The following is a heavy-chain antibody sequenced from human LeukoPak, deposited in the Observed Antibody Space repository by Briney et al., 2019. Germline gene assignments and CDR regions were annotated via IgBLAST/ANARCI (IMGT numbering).Heavy chain of an antibody. V-gene: IGHV1-2*02. J-gene: IGHJ4*02. D-gene: IGHD3-3*01. CDR3: ARELALITIFGVEPFDY. CDR1: GYTFTGYY. CDR2: INPNSGGT. Sequence: GASVKVSCKASGYTFTGYYMHWVRQAPGQGLEWMGWINPNSGGTNYAQKFQGRVTMTRDTSISTAYMELSRLRSDDTAVYYCARELALITIFGVEPFDYWGQGTLVTVSS.